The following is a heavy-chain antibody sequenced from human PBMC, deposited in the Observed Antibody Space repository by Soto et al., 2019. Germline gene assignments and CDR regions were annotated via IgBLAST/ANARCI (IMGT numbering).Heavy chain of an antibody. V-gene: IGHV3-73*01. CDR1: GFTFSGSA. Sequence: GGSLRLSCAASGFTFSGSAMHWVRQASGKGLEWVGRIRSKANSYATAYAASVKGRFTISRDDSKNTAYLQMNSLKTEDTAVYYCTRSNTVLLWFGEHIRWGQGTLVTVSS. CDR3: TRSNTVLLWFGEHIR. CDR2: IRSKANSYAT. J-gene: IGHJ4*02. D-gene: IGHD3-10*01.